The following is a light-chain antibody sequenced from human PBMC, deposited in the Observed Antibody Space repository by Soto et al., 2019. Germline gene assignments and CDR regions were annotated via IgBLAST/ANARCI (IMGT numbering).Light chain of an antibody. Sequence: DIQMTQSPSTLSASVGDRVTITCRASQSISSWLAWYQQKPGKAPKLLIYDASSLESGVPSRFSGSGSDTEFTLTINNLQPDDFSTYHCQQYNRYSLTFGGWTKLEIK. CDR3: QQYNRYSLT. CDR1: QSISSW. J-gene: IGKJ4*01. V-gene: IGKV1-5*01. CDR2: DAS.